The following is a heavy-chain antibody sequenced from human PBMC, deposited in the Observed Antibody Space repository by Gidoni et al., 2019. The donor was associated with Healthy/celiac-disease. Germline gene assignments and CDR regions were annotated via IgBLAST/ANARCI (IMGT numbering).Heavy chain of an antibody. CDR1: GGSFSGYY. Sequence: QVQLQKWGAGLLKPSETLSLTCAVSGGSFSGYYWSWIRQPPGKGLEWIGEINHSGSTNYNPSLKSLVTISVDTSKNQFSLKVSSVTAADTAVYYCARDGSGYIYFDYWGQGTLVTVSS. CDR2: INHSGST. D-gene: IGHD3-22*01. CDR3: ARDGSGYIYFDY. V-gene: IGHV4-34*01. J-gene: IGHJ4*02.